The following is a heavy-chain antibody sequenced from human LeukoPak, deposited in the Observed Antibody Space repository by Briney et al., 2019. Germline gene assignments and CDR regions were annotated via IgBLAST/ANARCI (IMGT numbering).Heavy chain of an antibody. Sequence: GGSLRLSCAASGFTVSSNYMSWVRQAPGKGLEWVSVISSRGGSTYYADSVKGRFTISRDNSKNTLYLQMNSLRVEDTAVYYCARDWGSGWYFDYWGQGTLVTVSS. J-gene: IGHJ4*02. CDR1: GFTVSSNY. CDR2: ISSRGGST. CDR3: ARDWGSGWYFDY. V-gene: IGHV3-53*01. D-gene: IGHD6-19*01.